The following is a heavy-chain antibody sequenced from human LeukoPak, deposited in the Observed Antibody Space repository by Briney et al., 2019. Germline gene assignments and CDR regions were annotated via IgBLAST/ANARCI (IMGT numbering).Heavy chain of an antibody. D-gene: IGHD6-6*01. CDR1: GSIFSNSA. CDR3: ARDPKSSGYYYHYMDV. V-gene: IGHV3-30*04. CDR2: ISFDGNNK. Sequence: GGSLRLSCAASGSIFSNSAMYWVRQAPGKGLERVAVISFDGNNKYEADSVKGRFTISRDNSRNTLYLQMNSLRVDDTAVYYCARDPKSSGYYYHYMDVWGKGTTVIVSS. J-gene: IGHJ6*03.